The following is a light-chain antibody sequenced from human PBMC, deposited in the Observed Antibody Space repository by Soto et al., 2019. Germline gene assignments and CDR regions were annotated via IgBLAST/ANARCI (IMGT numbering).Light chain of an antibody. V-gene: IGLV2-14*01. CDR3: SSKRSRGTPYI. CDR1: SSDVGGSKY. CDR2: EVS. J-gene: IGLJ1*01. Sequence: ALTQPASVSGSPGQSITISCTGSSSDVGGSKYVSWYQQHPGKAPRLMIYEVSYRPSGVSNRFSGSKSGNTASLTVSGLQAEDEADYYCSSKRSRGTPYIFAPGTKVTVL.